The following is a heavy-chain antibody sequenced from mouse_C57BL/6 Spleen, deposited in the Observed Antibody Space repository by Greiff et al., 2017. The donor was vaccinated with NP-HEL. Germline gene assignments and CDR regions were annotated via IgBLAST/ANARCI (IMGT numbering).Heavy chain of an antibody. D-gene: IGHD2-1*01. J-gene: IGHJ3*01. CDR1: GYTFTSYW. CDR2: IHPNSGST. Sequence: QVQLQQPGAELVKPGASVKLSCKASGYTFTSYWMHWVKQRPGQGLEWIGMIHPNSGSTNYNEKFKSKATLTVDKSSSTAYMQLSSLTSEDSAVYYCGLYGNYDWFAYWGQGTLVTVSA. CDR3: GLYGNYDWFAY. V-gene: IGHV1-64*01.